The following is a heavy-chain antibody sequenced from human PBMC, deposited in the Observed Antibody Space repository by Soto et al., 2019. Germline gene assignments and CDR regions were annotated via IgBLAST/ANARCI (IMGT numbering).Heavy chain of an antibody. V-gene: IGHV1-69*01. CDR1: GGTFSSYA. Sequence: QVQLVQSGAEVKKPGSSVKVSCKASGGTFSSYAISWVRQAPGQGLEWMGGIIPIFGTTNYAQKFQGRVTITADESTRTAYMELSSLGSEDTAVYYCARVGTSLEYFDYWGQGTLVTVSS. J-gene: IGHJ4*02. CDR2: IIPIFGTT. D-gene: IGHD1-1*01. CDR3: ARVGTSLEYFDY.